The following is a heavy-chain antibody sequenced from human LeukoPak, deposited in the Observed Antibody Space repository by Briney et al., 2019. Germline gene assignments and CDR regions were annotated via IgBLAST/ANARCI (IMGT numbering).Heavy chain of an antibody. CDR1: GYTFTGYY. D-gene: IGHD6-13*01. J-gene: IGHJ6*03. Sequence: GASVKVSCKASGYTFTGYYMHWVRQAPGQGLEWMGRINPNSGGTNYAQKFQGRVTMTRDTSISTAYMELSRLRSDDTAVYYCASWGIAAAGTTYYYYMDVWGKGTTVTVSS. CDR3: ASWGIAAAGTTYYYYMDV. V-gene: IGHV1-2*06. CDR2: INPNSGGT.